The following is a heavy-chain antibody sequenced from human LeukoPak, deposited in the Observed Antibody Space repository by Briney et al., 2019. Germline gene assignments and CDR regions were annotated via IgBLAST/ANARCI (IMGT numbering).Heavy chain of an antibody. V-gene: IGHV3-66*04. Sequence: PGGSLRLSCAASGFTFSDYYMSWVRQAPGKGLEWVSVIYSGGSTYYADSVKGRFTISRDNSKNTLYLQMNSLRAEDTAVYYCARHVTTSDYESSWFDSWGQGTLVKVSS. D-gene: IGHD3-22*01. CDR3: ARHVTTSDYESSWFDS. CDR2: IYSGGST. J-gene: IGHJ5*01. CDR1: GFTFSDYY.